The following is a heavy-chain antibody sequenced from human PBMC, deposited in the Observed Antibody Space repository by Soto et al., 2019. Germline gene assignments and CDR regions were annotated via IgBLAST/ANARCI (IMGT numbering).Heavy chain of an antibody. Sequence: LSLTCTVSGESVTSDGYYWSWIRHLPGKGLEWIGYIYDTESAYYNPSLKSRVSISMDTSENHFAMRLTSVTAADSAVYYCARASSSSSAADYWGQG. CDR3: ARASSSSSAADY. D-gene: IGHD6-6*01. CDR1: GESVTSDGYY. V-gene: IGHV4-31*03. CDR2: IYDTESA. J-gene: IGHJ4*02.